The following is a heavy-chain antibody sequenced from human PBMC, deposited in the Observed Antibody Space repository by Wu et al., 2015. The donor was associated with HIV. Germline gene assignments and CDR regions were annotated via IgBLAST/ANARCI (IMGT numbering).Heavy chain of an antibody. CDR1: GNTLTGHY. Sequence: QVQLVQSGAEVKRPGASVKVSCEASGNTLTGHYIHWVRQAPGQGPEWMGWINPNSGGTNYAQKFQGRVTMTRDTSISTAYMELSRLRSDDTAVYYCAKSLGWARATDAFDIWGQGTMVTVSS. CDR2: INPNSGGT. CDR3: AKSLGWARATDAFDI. J-gene: IGHJ3*02. D-gene: IGHD5-12*01. V-gene: IGHV1-2*02.